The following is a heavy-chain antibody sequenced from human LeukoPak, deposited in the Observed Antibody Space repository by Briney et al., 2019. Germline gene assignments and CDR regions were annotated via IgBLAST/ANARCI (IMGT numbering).Heavy chain of an antibody. D-gene: IGHD2-15*01. Sequence: PGGSLRLSCAASGFTFSSYSMNWVRQAPGKGLEWVSYISSSSSTIYYADSVKGRFTISRDNAKNSLYLQMNSLRAEDTAVYYCARDRLGYCSGGSCYSGGGFDYWGQGTLVTVSS. J-gene: IGHJ4*02. CDR1: GFTFSSYS. CDR2: ISSSSSTI. V-gene: IGHV3-48*04. CDR3: ARDRLGYCSGGSCYSGGGFDY.